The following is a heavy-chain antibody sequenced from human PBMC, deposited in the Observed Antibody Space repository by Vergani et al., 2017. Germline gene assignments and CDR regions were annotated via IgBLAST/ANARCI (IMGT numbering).Heavy chain of an antibody. V-gene: IGHV4-34*01. D-gene: IGHD2-15*01. J-gene: IGHJ6*03. CDR1: GGSFSGYY. CDR2: INHSGST. Sequence: QVQLQQWGAGLLKPSETLSLTCAVYGGSFSGYYWSWIRQPPGKGLGWIGEINHSGSTNYNPSLKSRVTISVDTSKNQFSLKLSSVTAADTAVYYCARMGGGPYYYYMDVWGKGTTVTVSS. CDR3: ARMGGGPYYYYMDV.